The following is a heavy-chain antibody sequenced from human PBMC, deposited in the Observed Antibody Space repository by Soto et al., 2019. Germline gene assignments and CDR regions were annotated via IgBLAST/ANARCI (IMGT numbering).Heavy chain of an antibody. Sequence: GASVKVSCKASGYTFTSYGISWVRQAPGQGLEWMGWISAYNGNTNYAQKLQGRVTMTTDTSTSTAYMELRSLRSDDTAVYYCARDLQKYCSGGSCYSAYWGQGTLVTVST. V-gene: IGHV1-18*01. CDR1: GYTFTSYG. CDR3: ARDLQKYCSGGSCYSAY. CDR2: ISAYNGNT. D-gene: IGHD2-15*01. J-gene: IGHJ4*02.